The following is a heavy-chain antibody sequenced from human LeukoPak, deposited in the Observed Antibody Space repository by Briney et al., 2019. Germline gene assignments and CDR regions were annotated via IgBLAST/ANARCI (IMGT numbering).Heavy chain of an antibody. CDR2: ISGSGGST. D-gene: IGHD3-10*01. V-gene: IGHV3-23*01. CDR3: AKDQKWPGSGSYYIIDY. J-gene: IGHJ4*02. CDR1: GFTFSSYA. Sequence: GGSLRLSCAASGFTFSSYAMSWVRQAPGKGLEWVSAISGSGGSTYYADSVKGRFTISRDNSKNTLYLQMNSLRAEDTAVYYCAKDQKWPGSGSYYIIDYWGQGTLVTVSS.